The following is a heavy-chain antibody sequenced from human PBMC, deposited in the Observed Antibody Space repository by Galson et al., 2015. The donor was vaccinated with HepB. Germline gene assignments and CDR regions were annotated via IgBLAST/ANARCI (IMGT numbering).Heavy chain of an antibody. CDR2: ISGASGST. D-gene: IGHD2-2*01. CDR3: AKNGGYCTSTTCATFDY. Sequence: SLRLSCAASGFTFYNYALTWVRQAPGKGLEWVSSISGASGSTYYADPVTGRFTISRDNSKNTLYLQMNSLRAEDTAVYYCAKNGGYCTSTTCATFDYWGQGTPVTVSS. J-gene: IGHJ4*02. V-gene: IGHV3-23*01. CDR1: GFTFYNYA.